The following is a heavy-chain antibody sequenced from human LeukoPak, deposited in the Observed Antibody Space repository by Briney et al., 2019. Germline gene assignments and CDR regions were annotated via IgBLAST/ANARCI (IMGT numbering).Heavy chain of an antibody. CDR3: ARDPHSSGWPSGY. Sequence: ASETLSLTCSVSGGAISSYYWSWIRQPPGKGLEWIGFIYYSGSTNYNPSLNSRVTISADTSKNQFSLKLSSVTAADTAVYYCARDPHSSGWPSGYWGQGTLVTVSS. D-gene: IGHD6-19*01. CDR2: IYYSGST. V-gene: IGHV4-59*12. J-gene: IGHJ4*02. CDR1: GGAISSYY.